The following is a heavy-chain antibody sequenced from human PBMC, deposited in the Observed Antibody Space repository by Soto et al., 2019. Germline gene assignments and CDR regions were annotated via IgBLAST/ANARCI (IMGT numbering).Heavy chain of an antibody. CDR2: ISYDGSNK. Sequence: GGSLRLSCAASGFTFSSYGMHWVRQAPGKGLEWVAVISYDGSNKYYADSVKGRFTISRDNSKNTLYLQMNSLRAEDTAVYYCAKVDSEWAFDIWGQGTMVTVSS. CDR3: AKVDSEWAFDI. J-gene: IGHJ3*02. CDR1: GFTFSSYG. V-gene: IGHV3-30*18. D-gene: IGHD3-22*01.